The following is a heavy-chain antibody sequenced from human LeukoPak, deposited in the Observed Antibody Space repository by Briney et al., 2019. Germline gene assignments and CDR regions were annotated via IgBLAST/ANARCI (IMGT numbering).Heavy chain of an antibody. CDR2: TYHNGST. V-gene: IGHV4-38-2*01. Sequence: SETLSLTCAVSGYSISSDYYWGWIRQPTGKVLGWIGRTYHNGSTYYNPSLKSRVTISVDTSKNHFSLKLSSVTAADTAVYYCARHGGRYAGLSYFDYWGQGTLVTVSS. CDR1: GYSISSDYY. CDR3: ARHGGRYAGLSYFDY. J-gene: IGHJ4*02. D-gene: IGHD3-16*01.